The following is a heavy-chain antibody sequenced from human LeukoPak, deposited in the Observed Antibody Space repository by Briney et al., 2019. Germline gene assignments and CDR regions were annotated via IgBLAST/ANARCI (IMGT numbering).Heavy chain of an antibody. CDR1: GYTFTDFY. J-gene: IGHJ3*02. CDR3: AKDAVGHAFDI. CDR2: INPNSGGT. V-gene: IGHV1-2*04. D-gene: IGHD6-19*01. Sequence: ASVKVSCKASGYTFTDFYLHWVRQARGQGLEWMGWINPNSGGTNYAQKFQGWVTMTRDTSITTAYMEVSRLTSDDTAVYYCAKDAVGHAFDIWGQGTMVTVSS.